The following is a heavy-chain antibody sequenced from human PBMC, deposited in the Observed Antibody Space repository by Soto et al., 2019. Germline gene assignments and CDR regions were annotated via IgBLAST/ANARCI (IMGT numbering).Heavy chain of an antibody. CDR2: INHSGST. J-gene: IGHJ5*02. D-gene: IGHD3-3*01. V-gene: IGHV4-34*01. CDR3: ARVVIRPTTYDFWSGYYNRWFDP. CDR1: GGSFSGYY. Sequence: SETLSLTCAVYGGSFSGYYWSWIRQPPGKGLEWIGEINHSGSTNYNPSLKSRVTISVDTSKNQFSLKLSSVTAADTAVYYCARVVIRPTTYDFWSGYYNRWFDPWGQGTLVTVSS.